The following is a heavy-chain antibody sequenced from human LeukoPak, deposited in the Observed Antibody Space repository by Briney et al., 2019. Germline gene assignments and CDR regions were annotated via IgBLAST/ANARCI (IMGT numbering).Heavy chain of an antibody. J-gene: IGHJ2*01. CDR2: IYYTGST. D-gene: IGHD2-2*01. Sequence: SETLSLTCTVSGASIRSSYWSWIRQPPGKGLEWIGCIYYTGSTNYNPSLKSRVTTSLDTSKNQFSLKLASVTAADTAMYYCARDVVVVPAGRRYFDLWGRGTLVTVSS. V-gene: IGHV4-59*01. CDR3: ARDVVVVPAGRRYFDL. CDR1: GASIRSSY.